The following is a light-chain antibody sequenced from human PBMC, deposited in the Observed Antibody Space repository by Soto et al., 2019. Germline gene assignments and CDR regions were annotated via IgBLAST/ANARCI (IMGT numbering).Light chain of an antibody. CDR3: QQYYNWPRT. CDR1: ENIYTN. J-gene: IGKJ5*01. Sequence: EIVMTQSPATLSVYPGERATLSCRASENIYTNLAWYQQKPGQAPRLLFYGASTRATGLPARFSGTGSGTEFTLTINSLQAEDSAVYYCQQYYNWPRTFGQGTRLEV. V-gene: IGKV3-15*01. CDR2: GAS.